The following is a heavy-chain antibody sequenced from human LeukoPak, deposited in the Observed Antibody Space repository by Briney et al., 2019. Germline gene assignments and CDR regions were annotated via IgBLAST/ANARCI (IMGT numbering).Heavy chain of an antibody. CDR3: ARSKDILTGYCFDY. V-gene: IGHV4-59*01. CDR2: IYYSGST. J-gene: IGHJ4*02. D-gene: IGHD3-9*01. Sequence: PSETLSLTCTVSGGSISSYYWSWIRQPPGEGLEWIGYIYYSGSTNYNPSLKRRVTISVDTSKNLFSLKLRSVTAADTAVYYCARSKDILTGYCFDYWGQGTLVTVSS. CDR1: GGSISSYY.